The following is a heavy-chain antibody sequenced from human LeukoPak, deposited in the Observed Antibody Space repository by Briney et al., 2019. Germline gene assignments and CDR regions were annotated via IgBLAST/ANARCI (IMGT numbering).Heavy chain of an antibody. J-gene: IGHJ4*02. D-gene: IGHD7-27*01. CDR1: GFTFSSYA. CDR2: ISYDGSNK. CDR3: EFGALTGDLDY. Sequence: GRSLRLSCAASGFTFSSYAMHWVRQAPGKGLEWVAVISYDGSNKYYADSVKGRFTISRDNSKNTLYLQMNSLRAEDTAVYYCEFGALTGDLDYWGQGTLVTVSS. V-gene: IGHV3-30-3*01.